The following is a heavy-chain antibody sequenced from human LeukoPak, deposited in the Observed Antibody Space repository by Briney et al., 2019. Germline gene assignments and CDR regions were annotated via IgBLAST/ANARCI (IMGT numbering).Heavy chain of an antibody. Sequence: GGSLRLSCAASGFTFSSYGMHWVRQAPGKGLEWVAVISYDGSNKYYADSVKGRFTISRDNSKNTLYLQMNSLRAEDTAVYYCARVLLPYSSSWYLFDYWGQGTLVTVSS. CDR1: GFTFSSYG. J-gene: IGHJ4*02. CDR3: ARVLLPYSSSWYLFDY. D-gene: IGHD6-13*01. CDR2: ISYDGSNK. V-gene: IGHV3-30*03.